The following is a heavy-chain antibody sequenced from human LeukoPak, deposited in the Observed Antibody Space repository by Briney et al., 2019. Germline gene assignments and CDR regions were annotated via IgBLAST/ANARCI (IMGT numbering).Heavy chain of an antibody. V-gene: IGHV1-46*01. Sequence: ASVKVSCKASGYTFTCYYMHWVRQAPGQGLEWMGIINPSGGSTSYAQKFQGRVTMTRDTSTSTVYMELSSLRSEDTAVYYCARVDSLYYFDYWGQGTLVTVSS. J-gene: IGHJ4*02. CDR1: GYTFTCYY. CDR3: ARVDSLYYFDY. D-gene: IGHD2-15*01. CDR2: INPSGGST.